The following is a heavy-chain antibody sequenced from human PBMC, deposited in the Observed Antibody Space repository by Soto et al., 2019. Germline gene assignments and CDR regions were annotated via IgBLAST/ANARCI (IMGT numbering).Heavy chain of an antibody. J-gene: IGHJ5*02. Sequence: ASVKVSCKASGYTFTSYGISWVRQAPGQGLEWMGWISAYNGNTNYAQKLQGRVTMATDTSTSTAYMELRSLRSDDTAVYYCARPGGYSYGYGDNWFDPWGQGTLVTVSS. CDR3: ARPGGYSYGYGDNWFDP. CDR1: GYTFTSYG. D-gene: IGHD5-18*01. V-gene: IGHV1-18*01. CDR2: ISAYNGNT.